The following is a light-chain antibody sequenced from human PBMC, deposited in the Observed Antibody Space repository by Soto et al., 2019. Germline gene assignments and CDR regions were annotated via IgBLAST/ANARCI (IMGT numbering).Light chain of an antibody. J-gene: IGKJ1*01. V-gene: IGKV3-15*01. CDR1: QSVGSD. CDR2: GAS. Sequence: EIVMTQSPATLSVSPGERATLSCRASQSVGSDLAWYQQKPGQAPRLLINGASTRATGIPARFSGSGSGTQFTLTISSLQSEDFAVYYCQQYNNWPRTFGQGTKWIS. CDR3: QQYNNWPRT.